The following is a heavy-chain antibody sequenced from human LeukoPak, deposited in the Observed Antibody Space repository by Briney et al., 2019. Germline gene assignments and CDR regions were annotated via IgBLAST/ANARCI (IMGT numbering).Heavy chain of an antibody. CDR1: GYTFTDYA. D-gene: IGHD6-13*01. J-gene: IGHJ4*02. Sequence: ASVKVSCKASGYTFTDYAIHWVRQAPGQRHEWMGWINTGNGNTRYSQKFQDRFTIARDTSASTAYMDLRSLRSDDTAVYYCARDPNRYAAAHAFEYWGQGTLVTVSP. CDR3: ARDPNRYAAAHAFEY. V-gene: IGHV1-3*04. CDR2: INTGNGNT.